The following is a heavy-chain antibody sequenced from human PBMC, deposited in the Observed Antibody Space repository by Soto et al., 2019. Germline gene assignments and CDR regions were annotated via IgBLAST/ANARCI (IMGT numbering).Heavy chain of an antibody. Sequence: VQLMQSGAEVKQPGSSVKVSCKASGGTFSSHSINWVRQAPGQGLEWMGGIITLFGTANYAQNFQGRVTIPGDRPPSTAYMELNSLRSDDTAVYYCAREVGYGDFSAPLRDWGQGTLVTVSS. CDR1: GGTFSSHS. CDR2: IITLFGTA. CDR3: AREVGYGDFSAPLRD. V-gene: IGHV1-69*01. D-gene: IGHD4-17*01. J-gene: IGHJ4*02.